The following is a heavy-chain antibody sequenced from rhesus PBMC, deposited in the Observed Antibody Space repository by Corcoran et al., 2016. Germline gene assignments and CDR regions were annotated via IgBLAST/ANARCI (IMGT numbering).Heavy chain of an antibody. J-gene: IGHJ4*01. CDR1: GASISSYW. D-gene: IGHD4-4*01. CDR2: IFGNSGHS. CDR3: ARSGYGSGGVY. Sequence: QVQLQESGPGLVKPSETLSLTCAVSGASISSYWWSWIRQPPGKGLEWIGEIFGNSGHSDYNPSLKSRVIISKDASKNQVSLKLSSVTAADTAVYYCARSGYGSGGVYWGQGILVTVSS. V-gene: IGHV4-80*01.